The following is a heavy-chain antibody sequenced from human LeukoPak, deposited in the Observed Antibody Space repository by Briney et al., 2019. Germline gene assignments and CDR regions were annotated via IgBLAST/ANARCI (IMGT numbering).Heavy chain of an antibody. J-gene: IGHJ3*02. CDR2: IKPDGSDT. CDR3: ARDPGPSIPAWGAFDI. D-gene: IGHD6-6*01. CDR1: GFTFSSYY. Sequence: QPGRSLRLSCAASGFTFSSYYMAWVRLAPGKGLEWVANIKPDGSDTYYADSVKGRFTISRDNAKNSLFLQMNSLRDEDTAVYYCARDPGPSIPAWGAFDIWAQGTKVTVSS. V-gene: IGHV3-7*01.